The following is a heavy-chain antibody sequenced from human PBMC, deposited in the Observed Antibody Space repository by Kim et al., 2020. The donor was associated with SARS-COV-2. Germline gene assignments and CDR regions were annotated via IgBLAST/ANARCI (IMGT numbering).Heavy chain of an antibody. V-gene: IGHV3-33*01. J-gene: IGHJ4*02. Sequence: GGSLRLSCAASGFTFSSYGMHWVRQAPGKGLEWVAVIWYDGSNKYYADSVKGRFTISRDNSKNTLYLQMNSLRAEDTAVYYCARDSSWVGASGFDYWGQGTLVTVSS. CDR3: ARDSSWVGASGFDY. CDR2: IWYDGSNK. D-gene: IGHD1-26*01. CDR1: GFTFSSYG.